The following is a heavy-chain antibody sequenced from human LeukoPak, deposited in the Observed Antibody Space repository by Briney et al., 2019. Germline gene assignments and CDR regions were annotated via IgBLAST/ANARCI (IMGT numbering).Heavy chain of an antibody. D-gene: IGHD3-3*01. J-gene: IGHJ3*02. Sequence: PSETLSLTCTVSGGSISSYYWSWIRQPPGKGLEWIGYIYYSGSTNYNPSLKSRVTMSVDTSKNQFSLKLSSVTAADTAVYYCARLIDFWSGCDAFDIWGQGTMVTVSS. CDR2: IYYSGST. V-gene: IGHV4-59*01. CDR3: ARLIDFWSGCDAFDI. CDR1: GGSISSYY.